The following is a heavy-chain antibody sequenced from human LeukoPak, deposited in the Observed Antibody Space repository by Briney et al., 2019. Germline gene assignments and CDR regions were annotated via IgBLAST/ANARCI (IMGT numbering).Heavy chain of an antibody. CDR2: IYTSGNT. CDR3: ARETSGNYSRHFNH. D-gene: IGHD1-26*01. Sequence: PSETLSLTCTVSGDSISNYYWSWIRQPAGKGLEWIGRIYTSGNTNFNPSLKSRVTMSVDTSKNQFSLNLTSVTAADTAVYYCARETSGNYSRHFNHWGQGTLVTVSS. J-gene: IGHJ4*02. V-gene: IGHV4-4*07. CDR1: GDSISNYY.